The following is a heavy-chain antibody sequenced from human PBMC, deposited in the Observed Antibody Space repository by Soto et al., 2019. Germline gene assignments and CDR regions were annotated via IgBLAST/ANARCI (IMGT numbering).Heavy chain of an antibody. Sequence: ESLTISFTGSGLGFSSFWIAWVRQVPGKGLEWMGIIYPGDSDIRYSPSFQGQVTISADKSTSTAYLQWRSLKASDTAVYFCARSSSLTTVANWGQGTQVTVYS. CDR1: GLGFSSFW. V-gene: IGHV5-51*01. D-gene: IGHD4-17*01. CDR3: ARSSSLTTVAN. J-gene: IGHJ4*02. CDR2: IYPGDSDI.